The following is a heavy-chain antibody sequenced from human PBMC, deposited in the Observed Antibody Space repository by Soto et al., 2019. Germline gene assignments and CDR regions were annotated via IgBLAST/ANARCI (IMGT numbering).Heavy chain of an antibody. J-gene: IGHJ4*02. V-gene: IGHV3-30*18. CDR3: AKPLWFGELLFGGNYFDT. Sequence: GGSLRLSCAASGFTFSRYGMHWVRQAPGKGLEWVAVISYDGSNKYYADSVKGRFTISRDNSKNTLYLQMNSLRAEDTAVYYCAKPLWFGELLFGGNYFDTWGQGTLVTVSS. CDR2: ISYDGSNK. D-gene: IGHD3-10*01. CDR1: GFTFSRYG.